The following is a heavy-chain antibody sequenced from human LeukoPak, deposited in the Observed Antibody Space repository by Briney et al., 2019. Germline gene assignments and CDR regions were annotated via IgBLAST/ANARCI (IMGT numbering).Heavy chain of an antibody. CDR1: GFTFSDYA. CDR2: VAYDGSSK. J-gene: IGHJ2*01. V-gene: IGHV3-30*04. D-gene: IGHD3-10*01. Sequence: PGGSLRLSCAASGFTFSDYALHWVRQAPGKGLEWVAFVAYDGSSKYYRDSVKGRFIISRDYSRNTLYLQMNSLRGEDTAVYYCARCYGSGYWYFDIWGRGTLVSVSS. CDR3: ARCYGSGYWYFDI.